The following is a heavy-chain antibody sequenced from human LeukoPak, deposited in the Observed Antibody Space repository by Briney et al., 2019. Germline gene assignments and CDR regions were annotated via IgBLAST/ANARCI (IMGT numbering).Heavy chain of an antibody. J-gene: IGHJ5*02. V-gene: IGHV7-4-1*02. Sequence: ASVKLSCKASGYTFTTYAMNWVRQAPGQGLEWVGWINTNTGNPTYAQGFTGRFVFSLDTSVSTAYLQISSLKAEDTAVYYCARESPYYYDSSDYSGKADSWGQGTLVTVSS. D-gene: IGHD3-22*01. CDR2: INTNTGNP. CDR1: GYTFTTYA. CDR3: ARESPYYYDSSDYSGKADS.